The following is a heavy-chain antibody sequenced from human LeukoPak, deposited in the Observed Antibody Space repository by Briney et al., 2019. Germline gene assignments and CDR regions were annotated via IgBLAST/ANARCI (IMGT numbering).Heavy chain of an antibody. CDR1: GGSISSYY. D-gene: IGHD3-22*01. CDR2: IYYSGST. J-gene: IGHJ6*04. V-gene: IGHV4-59*01. Sequence: SETLSLTCTVSGGSISSYYWSWIRQPPGKGLEWIGYIYYSGSTNYNPSLKSRVTISVDTSKNQFSLKLSSVIAADTAVYYCARDRLKGSRHYYYYGMDVWGKGTTVTVSS. CDR3: ARDRLKGSRHYYYYGMDV.